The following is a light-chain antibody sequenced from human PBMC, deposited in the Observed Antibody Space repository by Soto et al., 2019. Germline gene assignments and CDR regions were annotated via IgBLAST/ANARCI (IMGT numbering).Light chain of an antibody. V-gene: IGKV3-20*01. J-gene: IGKJ1*01. CDR2: GAS. Sequence: EIVLTQSPGTLSVSPGERATLSCRASQTISSNYLAWYQQKPGQAPSLLIYGASSRATGIPDMFSGSGSGTDFTITIRRLEPEDSAIYYCQQYVSWTFGQGTKVEIK. CDR3: QQYVSWT. CDR1: QTISSNY.